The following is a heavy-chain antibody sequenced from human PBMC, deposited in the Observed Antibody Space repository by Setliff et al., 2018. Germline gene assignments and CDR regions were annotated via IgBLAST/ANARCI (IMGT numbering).Heavy chain of an antibody. CDR3: ARVGWYYDSSGFDY. Sequence: SEPLSLTCTVSGGSISSGGYYWSWIRQHPGKGLEWIGYIYYSGSTYYNPSLKSRVTISVDTSKNQFSLKLSSVTAADTAVYYCARVGWYYDSSGFDYWGQGTLVTVSS. V-gene: IGHV4-31*03. CDR1: GGSISSGGYY. J-gene: IGHJ4*02. D-gene: IGHD3-22*01. CDR2: IYYSGST.